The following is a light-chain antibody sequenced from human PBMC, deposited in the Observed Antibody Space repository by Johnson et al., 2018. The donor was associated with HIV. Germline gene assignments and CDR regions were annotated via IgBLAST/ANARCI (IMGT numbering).Light chain of an antibody. CDR3: GTWDSSLSVYV. V-gene: IGLV1-51*01. CDR1: SSNIGNND. Sequence: QSVLTQPPSVSAAPGHKVTISCSGSSSNIGNNDVSWYRHLPGTAPKLLIYDNYKRPSGIPDRFSGSKSGASATLDITGLQTGDEADYYCGTWDSSLSVYVFATGTKVNVL. J-gene: IGLJ1*01. CDR2: DNY.